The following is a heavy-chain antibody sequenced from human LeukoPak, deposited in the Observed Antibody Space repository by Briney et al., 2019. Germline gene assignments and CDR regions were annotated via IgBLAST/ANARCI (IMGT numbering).Heavy chain of an antibody. CDR3: ATFMIFGVVIRPFDY. D-gene: IGHD3-3*01. CDR1: GYTLTELS. Sequence: ASVKVSCKVPGYTLTELSMHWVRQAPGKGLEWMGGFDPEDGETIYAQKFQGRVTMTEDTSTDTAYMELSSLRSEDTAVYYCATFMIFGVVIRPFDYWGQGTLVTVSS. V-gene: IGHV1-24*01. J-gene: IGHJ4*02. CDR2: FDPEDGET.